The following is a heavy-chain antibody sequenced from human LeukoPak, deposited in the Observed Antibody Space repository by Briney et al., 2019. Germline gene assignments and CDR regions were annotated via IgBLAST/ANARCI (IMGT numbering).Heavy chain of an antibody. Sequence: PSETLSLTCTVSGGSISSYYWSWIRQPPGKGLEWIGYIYYSGSTNYNPSLKSRVTISVDTSKNQFSLKLSSVTAADTAVYYCAREQMATIDYWGQGTLVTVSS. CDR1: GGSISSYY. J-gene: IGHJ4*02. CDR2: IYYSGST. D-gene: IGHD5-24*01. V-gene: IGHV4-59*12. CDR3: AREQMATIDY.